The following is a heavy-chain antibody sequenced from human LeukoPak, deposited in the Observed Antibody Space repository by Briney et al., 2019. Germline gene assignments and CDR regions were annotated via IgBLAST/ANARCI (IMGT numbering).Heavy chain of an antibody. CDR1: GFTFSSYG. CDR3: ASRQGYGDYEFDY. CDR2: IRYDGSNK. D-gene: IGHD4-17*01. Sequence: PGGSLRLSCAASGFTFSSYGMHWVRQAPGKGLEWVAFIRYDGSNKYYADSVKGRFTISRDNSKNTLYLQMSSLRAEDTAVYYCASRQGYGDYEFDYWGQGTLVTVSS. J-gene: IGHJ4*02. V-gene: IGHV3-30*02.